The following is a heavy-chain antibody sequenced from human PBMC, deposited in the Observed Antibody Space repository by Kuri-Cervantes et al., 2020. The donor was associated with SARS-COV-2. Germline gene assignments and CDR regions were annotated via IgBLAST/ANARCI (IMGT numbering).Heavy chain of an antibody. CDR3: ARHTYIQASYYYYGMDV. V-gene: IGHV4-61*01. Sequence: GSLRLSCTVSGGSVSSGSYYWSWIRQPPGKGLEWIGYIYYSGSTNYNPSLKSRVTISVDTSKNQFSLKLSSVTAADTAVYYCARHTYIQASYYYYGMDVWGQGTTVTVSS. CDR2: IYYSGST. CDR1: GGSVSSGSYY. J-gene: IGHJ6*02. D-gene: IGHD1-26*01.